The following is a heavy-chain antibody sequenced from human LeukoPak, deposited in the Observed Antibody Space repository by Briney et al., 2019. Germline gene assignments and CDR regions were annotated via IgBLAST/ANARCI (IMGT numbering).Heavy chain of an antibody. V-gene: IGHV1-2*02. CDR1: GYTFTGYY. CDR2: INPNSGGT. J-gene: IGHJ6*03. Sequence: ASVKVSCKASGYTFTGYYMHWVRQAPGQGLEWMGWINPNSGGTNYAQKFQGRVTMTRDTSNSTAYMELSSLKSEDTGVYYCATVFQQRGYYYMDVWGKGTTVTVSS. D-gene: IGHD6-13*01. CDR3: ATVFQQRGYYYMDV.